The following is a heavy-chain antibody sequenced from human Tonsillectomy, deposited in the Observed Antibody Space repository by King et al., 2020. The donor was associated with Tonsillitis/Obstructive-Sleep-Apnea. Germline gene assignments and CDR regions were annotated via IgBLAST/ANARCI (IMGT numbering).Heavy chain of an antibody. CDR1: GFTFSTYI. Sequence: VQLVESGGGLVKPGGSLRLSCAASGFTFSTYIMNWVRPAPGEGLEWVSSISSRSTYIYYADSFKGRFTISRDNAKNSLYLQMNSQRAEDTAVYYCARDQRSDFGDYGGYWGQGTLVTVSS. CDR3: ARDQRSDFGDYGGY. CDR2: ISSRSTYI. D-gene: IGHD4-17*01. J-gene: IGHJ4*02. V-gene: IGHV3-21*01.